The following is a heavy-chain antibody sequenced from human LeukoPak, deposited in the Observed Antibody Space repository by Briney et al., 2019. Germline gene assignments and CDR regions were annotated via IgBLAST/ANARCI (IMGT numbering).Heavy chain of an antibody. CDR1: GFTFSSYA. CDR3: ARESIVGATGAFDI. CDR2: ISSNGGST. J-gene: IGHJ3*02. Sequence: PGGSLRLSCAASGFTFSSYAMHWVRQAPGKGLEYASAISSNGGSTYYANSVKGRFTISRDNSKNTLYLQMGSLRAEDMAVYYCARESIVGATGAFDIWGQGTMVTVSS. V-gene: IGHV3-64*01. D-gene: IGHD1-26*01.